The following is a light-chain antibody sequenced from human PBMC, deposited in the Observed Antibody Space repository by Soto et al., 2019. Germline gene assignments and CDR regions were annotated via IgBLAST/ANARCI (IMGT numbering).Light chain of an antibody. CDR2: GAS. CDR1: QSVTSSY. J-gene: IGKJ4*01. CDR3: HQYGSSPLT. V-gene: IGKV3-20*01. Sequence: EIVLTQSPGTLSLSPGERATLSCRARQSVTSSYLAWYQQKPGQGPRLLIYGASSRATGIPDRFSGSGSGTDFTLTISRLEPQDFAMYYCHQYGSSPLTFGGGTKVEIQ.